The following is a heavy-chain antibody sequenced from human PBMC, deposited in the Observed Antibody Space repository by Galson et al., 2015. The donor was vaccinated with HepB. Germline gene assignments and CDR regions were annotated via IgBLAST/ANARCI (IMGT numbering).Heavy chain of an antibody. D-gene: IGHD5-18*01. CDR3: ARVMQLNHFDY. J-gene: IGHJ4*02. Sequence: SLRLSCAASGFTFSDYYMSWIRQASEKGLEWVSYISSSGSTIYYADSVKGRFTISRDNAKNSLYLQMNSLRAEDTAVYYCARVMQLNHFDYWGQGTLVTVSS. CDR1: GFTFSDYY. CDR2: ISSSGSTI. V-gene: IGHV3-11*01.